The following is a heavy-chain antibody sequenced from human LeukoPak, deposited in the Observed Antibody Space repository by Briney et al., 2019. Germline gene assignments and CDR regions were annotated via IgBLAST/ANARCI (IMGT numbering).Heavy chain of an antibody. CDR1: VFSVTNNS. CDR2: IFGGVDT. Sequence: GGSLRLSCEASVFSVTNNSMSWLRQAPRKGLECVSHIFGGVDTYYADCVRGRFTISRDSSKNTLYLQMNSLRAEDTAVYYCATSSRNWGPDGFDIWGQGIMVTVSS. CDR3: ATSSRNWGPDGFDI. J-gene: IGHJ3*02. V-gene: IGHV3-66*01. D-gene: IGHD7-27*01.